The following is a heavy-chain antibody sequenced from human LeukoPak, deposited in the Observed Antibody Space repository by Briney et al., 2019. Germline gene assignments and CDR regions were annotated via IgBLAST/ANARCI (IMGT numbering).Heavy chain of an antibody. CDR3: ARTTWFASLFDY. V-gene: IGHV4-61*02. CDR1: GGSISSGSYY. D-gene: IGHD3-10*01. CDR2: IFTSGST. Sequence: SETLSLTCTVSGGSISSGSYYWSWIRQPAGKGLEWIGRIFTSGSTNYNPSLKSRVTISLDLSENQFSLNLSSVTAADTAVYYCARTTWFASLFDYWGQGTLVTVSS. J-gene: IGHJ4*02.